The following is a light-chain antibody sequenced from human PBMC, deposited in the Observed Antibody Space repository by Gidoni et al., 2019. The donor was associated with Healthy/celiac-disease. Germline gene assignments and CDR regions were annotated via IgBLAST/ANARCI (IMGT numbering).Light chain of an antibody. Sequence: DIQMTPSPSTLSASVGDRVTLTCRASQSISSWLAWDQQKPGKAPKLLIYKASSLESGVPSRFSGSGSGTEFTLTISSLQPDDFATYYCQQYNSYPLTFGGGTKVEIK. CDR2: KAS. CDR1: QSISSW. CDR3: QQYNSYPLT. J-gene: IGKJ4*01. V-gene: IGKV1-5*03.